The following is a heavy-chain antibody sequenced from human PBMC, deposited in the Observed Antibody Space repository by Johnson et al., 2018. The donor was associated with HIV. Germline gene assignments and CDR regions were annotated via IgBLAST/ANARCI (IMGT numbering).Heavy chain of an antibody. CDR1: GFTVRAYC. D-gene: IGHD3-22*01. J-gene: IGHJ3*02. CDR3: AKDINRYDSIRRAFDI. V-gene: IGHV3-53*04. CDR2: MYSGGDP. Sequence: EVQLVESVVGLVQAAGSLRLSCAASGFTVRAYCMSWVRQAPGKGLEWVSVMYSGGDPYYADSVKVRFTISRDNSKNTLYLQMNSLRAEDTALYFCAKDINRYDSIRRAFDIWGQGTMVTVSS.